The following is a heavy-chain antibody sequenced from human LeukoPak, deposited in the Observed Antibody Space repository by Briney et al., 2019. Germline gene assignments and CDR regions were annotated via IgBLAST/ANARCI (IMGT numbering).Heavy chain of an antibody. CDR1: GGSISSYY. CDR3: ARQTSGGYRFDY. Sequence: SETLSLTCTVSGGSISSYYWSWIRQPPGKGLEWIGYIYYSGSTNYNPSLKSRVTISVDTSKNQFSLKLSSVTAADTAVYYCARQTSGGYRFDYWGQGTLVTVSS. D-gene: IGHD1-26*01. V-gene: IGHV4-59*08. J-gene: IGHJ4*02. CDR2: IYYSGST.